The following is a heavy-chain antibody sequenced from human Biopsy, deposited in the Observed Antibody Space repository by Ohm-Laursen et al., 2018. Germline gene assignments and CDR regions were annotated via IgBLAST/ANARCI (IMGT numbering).Heavy chain of an antibody. CDR1: GFSFNTYT. CDR2: IIGSSTYI. J-gene: IGHJ6*02. CDR3: ARDQGSYYYCMDV. V-gene: IGHV3-21*06. Sequence: SLRLSCSASGFSFNTYTMDWVRQAPGKGLEWVSSIIGSSTYIHYAESVKGRCTISRDNAKSSLYLQMNSLSAEDTAVYYCARDQGSYYYCMDVWGQGTTVTVSS.